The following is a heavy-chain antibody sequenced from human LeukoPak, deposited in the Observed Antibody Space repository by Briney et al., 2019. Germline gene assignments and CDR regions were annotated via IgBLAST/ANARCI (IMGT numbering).Heavy chain of an antibody. V-gene: IGHV1-46*01. CDR1: GYTFTSYY. CDR3: ARDPPNYGGNSGNFDY. Sequence: ASVKVSCKASGYTFTSYYMHWVRQAPGQGLEWMGIINPSGGITSYAQKFQGRVTMTRDTSTSTVYMELSSLRSEDTAVYYCARDPPNYGGNSGNFDYWGQGTLVTVSS. J-gene: IGHJ4*02. CDR2: INPSGGIT. D-gene: IGHD4-23*01.